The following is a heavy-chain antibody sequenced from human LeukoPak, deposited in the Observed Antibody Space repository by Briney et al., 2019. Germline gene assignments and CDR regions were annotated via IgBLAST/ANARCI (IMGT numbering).Heavy chain of an antibody. CDR1: GFTLSNYA. V-gene: IGHV3-23*01. CDR3: AKHPAVGSYYYMDV. CDR2: ISASGATT. D-gene: IGHD2-15*01. Sequence: GGSLRLSCAASGFTLSNYAMSGVRQAPGKGLQWVSAISASGATTYYADSLKGRFTISRDNSKNTLYLLVDSLRAEDTAVYYCAKHPAVGSYYYMDVWGKGTTVTVSS. J-gene: IGHJ6*03.